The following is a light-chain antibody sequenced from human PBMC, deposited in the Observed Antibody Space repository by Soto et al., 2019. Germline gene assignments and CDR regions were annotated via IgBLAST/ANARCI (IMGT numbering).Light chain of an antibody. CDR3: QQVDAYPST. V-gene: IGKV1-39*01. J-gene: IGKJ4*01. CDR1: QSISSY. Sequence: DIQMTQSPSSLSASVGDRVTITCRASQSISSYLNWYQQKPGKAPKLLIYAASSLQSGVPSRFSGGGSGTDFTLTIDNLQPEDFATYYCQQVDAYPSTFGGGTKVDIK. CDR2: AAS.